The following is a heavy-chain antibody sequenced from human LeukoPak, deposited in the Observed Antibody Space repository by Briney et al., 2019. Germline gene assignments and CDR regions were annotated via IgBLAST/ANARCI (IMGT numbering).Heavy chain of an antibody. D-gene: IGHD3-16*01. V-gene: IGHV4-59*01. CDR2: IYYSGST. J-gene: IGHJ4*02. Sequence: KSSETLSLTCTVSGGSISSYHWSWIRQPPGEGLEWIGYIYYSGSTNYNPSLKSRVTISVDTSKNQFSLKVNSVTAADTAVYYCARDSGGAPNDYWGQGTLVTVSS. CDR1: GGSISSYH. CDR3: ARDSGGAPNDY.